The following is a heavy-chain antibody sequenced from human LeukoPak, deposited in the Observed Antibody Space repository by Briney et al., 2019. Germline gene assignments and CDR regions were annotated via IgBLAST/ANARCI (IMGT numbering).Heavy chain of an antibody. CDR1: GGSISSYY. Sequence: LETLSLTCTVSGGSISSYYWSWIRQPAGKGLEWIGYIYYSGSSNYNPSLKSRVTISVDTSKNQFSLKLSYVTAADTAVYYCARVDSTYGYAGGNYFAYWGQGTLVTVSS. V-gene: IGHV4-59*08. CDR3: ARVDSTYGYAGGNYFAY. D-gene: IGHD5-18*01. CDR2: IYYSGSS. J-gene: IGHJ4*02.